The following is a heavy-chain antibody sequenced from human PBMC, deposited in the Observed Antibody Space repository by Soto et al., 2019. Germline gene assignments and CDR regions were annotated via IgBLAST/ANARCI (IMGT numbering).Heavy chain of an antibody. J-gene: IGHJ6*03. D-gene: IGHD3-10*01. Sequence: ASVKVSCKASGYTFTSYDINWVRQATGQGLEWMGWMNPNSGNTGYAQKFQGRVTMTRNTSISTAYMELSSLRSEDTAVYYCARGVRRPPRITMVRGVILAYYMDVWGKGTTVTVSS. CDR2: MNPNSGNT. V-gene: IGHV1-8*01. CDR1: GYTFTSYD. CDR3: ARGVRRPPRITMVRGVILAYYMDV.